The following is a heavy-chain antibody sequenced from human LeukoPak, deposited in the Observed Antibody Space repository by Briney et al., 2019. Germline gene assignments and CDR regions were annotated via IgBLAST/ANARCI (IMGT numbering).Heavy chain of an antibody. CDR1: GFTFDDYA. V-gene: IGHV3-9*01. Sequence: GGSLRLSCAASGFTFDDYAMHWVRHAPGKGLEWVSGISWNSGSIGYADSVKGRFTISRDNAKNSLYLQMNSLRAEDTALYYCAKDAESLAAGSSYFDYWGQGTLVTVSS. J-gene: IGHJ4*02. D-gene: IGHD6-13*01. CDR3: AKDAESLAAGSSYFDY. CDR2: ISWNSGSI.